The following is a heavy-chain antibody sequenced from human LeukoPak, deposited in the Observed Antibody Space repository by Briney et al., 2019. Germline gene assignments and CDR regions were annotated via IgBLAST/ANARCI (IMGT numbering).Heavy chain of an antibody. CDR2: ISSSSSYI. V-gene: IGHV3-21*01. CDR3: ASYDFWSGYLVDDAFDI. CDR1: GFTFSSYW. J-gene: IGHJ3*02. Sequence: GGSLRLSCAASGFTFSSYWMSWVRQAPGKGLEWVSSISSSSSYIYYADSVKGRFTISRDNAKNSLYLQMNSLRAEDTAVYYCASYDFWSGYLVDDAFDIWGQGTMVTVSS. D-gene: IGHD3-3*01.